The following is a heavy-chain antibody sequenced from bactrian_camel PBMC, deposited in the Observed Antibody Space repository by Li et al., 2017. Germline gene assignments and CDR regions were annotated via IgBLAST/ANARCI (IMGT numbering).Heavy chain of an antibody. D-gene: IGHD1*01. V-gene: IGHV3S53*01. CDR2: IDTDGST. CDR3: SVGYWVENRFHSY. CDR1: NYRFSGNC. Sequence: HVQLVESGGGSVTAGGSLRLSCTASNYRFSGNCMAWFRQAQGKEREGLAAIDTDGSTTYTESVKGRFTISSDNAKNTVHLQMSSLKPEDTALYYCSVGYWVENRFHSYWGQGTQVTVS. J-gene: IGHJ4*01.